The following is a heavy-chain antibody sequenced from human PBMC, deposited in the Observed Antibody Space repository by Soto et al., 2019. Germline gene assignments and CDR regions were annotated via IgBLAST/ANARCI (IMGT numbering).Heavy chain of an antibody. CDR3: ARESIFVVPAAWDLPSYYYMDV. V-gene: IGHV3-21*01. CDR2: ISSSSSYI. D-gene: IGHD2-2*01. Sequence: GGSLRLSCAASGFTFSSYSMNWVRQAPGKGLEWVSSISSSSSYIYYADSVKGRFTISRDNAKNSLYLQMNSLRAEDTAVYYCARESIFVVPAAWDLPSYYYMDVWGKGTTVTVSS. J-gene: IGHJ6*03. CDR1: GFTFSSYS.